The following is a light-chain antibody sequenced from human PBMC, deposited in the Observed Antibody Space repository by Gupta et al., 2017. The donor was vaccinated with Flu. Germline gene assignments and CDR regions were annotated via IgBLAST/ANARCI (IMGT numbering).Light chain of an antibody. V-gene: IGKV1-5*03. Sequence: GDKVTITCRTSQSISNWLAWYQQKPGKAPNLLVYKASSLESGVPSRFSGSGSGTEFTLTISSLQPDDFATYYCQQYDTYSGTFGQGTKLEIK. CDR3: QQYDTYSGT. J-gene: IGKJ2*01. CDR2: KAS. CDR1: QSISNW.